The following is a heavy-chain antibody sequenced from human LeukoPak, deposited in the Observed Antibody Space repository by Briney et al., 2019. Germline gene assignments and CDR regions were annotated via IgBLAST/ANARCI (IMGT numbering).Heavy chain of an antibody. Sequence: GASVKVSCKASGYTFTGYYMHWVRQAPGQGLEWMGWISAYNGNTNYAQKLQGRVTMTTDTSTSTAYMELRSLRSDDTAVYYCARAITMVRGAPPRYWGQGTLVTVSS. CDR3: ARAITMVRGAPPRY. CDR1: GYTFTGYY. D-gene: IGHD3-10*01. J-gene: IGHJ4*02. V-gene: IGHV1-18*04. CDR2: ISAYNGNT.